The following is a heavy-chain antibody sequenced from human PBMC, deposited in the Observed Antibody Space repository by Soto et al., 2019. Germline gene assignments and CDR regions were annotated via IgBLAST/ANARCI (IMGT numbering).Heavy chain of an antibody. J-gene: IGHJ3*02. CDR2: IYWSGDE. V-gene: IGHV2-5*01. CDR1: GFSLSTSGVG. D-gene: IGHD6-6*01. Sequence: SGPTLVNPTQTLTLTCSFSGFSLSTSGVGVGWIRQSSGKALEWLALIYWSGDEHYRPSLKSRLSIIKDTSKNHVVLIMTDMDPVDTATYYCARGLATLPVFAFDIWGQGTMVTVSS. CDR3: ARGLATLPVFAFDI.